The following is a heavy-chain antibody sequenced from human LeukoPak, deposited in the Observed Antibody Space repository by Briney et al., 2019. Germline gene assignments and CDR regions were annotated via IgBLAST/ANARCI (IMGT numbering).Heavy chain of an antibody. J-gene: IGHJ4*02. CDR3: ARVRFGRITFGGVIREFVFDY. CDR1: GGSISSSSYY. D-gene: IGHD3-16*01. V-gene: IGHV4-39*07. CDR2: IYYSGST. Sequence: SETLSLTCTVSGGSISSSSYYWGWIRQPPGKGLEWIGSIYYSGSTYYNPSLKSRVTISVDTSKNQFSLKLSSVTAADTAVYYYARVRFGRITFGGVIREFVFDYWGQGTLFTVSS.